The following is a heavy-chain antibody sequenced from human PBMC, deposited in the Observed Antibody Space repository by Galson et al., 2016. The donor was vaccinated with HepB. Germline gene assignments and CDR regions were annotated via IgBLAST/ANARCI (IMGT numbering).Heavy chain of an antibody. CDR2: RYSSGST. CDR3: AREAQAYCGDDCYSGPFDM. J-gene: IGHJ3*02. V-gene: IGHV4-31*03. D-gene: IGHD2-21*02. Sequence: TLSLTCTVSGDSISSGGYYWSWIRQHPGGGLEWIGYRYSSGSTFYNPSLQSRVTVSVDTSTNQFSLSMSSVTAADTAVYYCAREAQAYCGDDCYSGPFDMGGQGTMVTVSS. CDR1: GDSISSGGYY.